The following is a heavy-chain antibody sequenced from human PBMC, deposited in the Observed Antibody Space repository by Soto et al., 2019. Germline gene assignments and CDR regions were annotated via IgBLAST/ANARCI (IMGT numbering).Heavy chain of an antibody. CDR2: ISYDGSNK. V-gene: IGHV3-30*18. CDR1: GFTFSSYG. Sequence: QVQLVESGGGVVQPGRSLRLSCAASGFTFSSYGMHWVRQAPGKGLEWVAVISYDGSNKYYADSVKGRFTISRDNSKNTLHLQMNSLRAEDTAVYYCAKALRDGYNFYAFDIWGQGTMVTVSS. J-gene: IGHJ3*02. D-gene: IGHD5-12*01. CDR3: AKALRDGYNFYAFDI.